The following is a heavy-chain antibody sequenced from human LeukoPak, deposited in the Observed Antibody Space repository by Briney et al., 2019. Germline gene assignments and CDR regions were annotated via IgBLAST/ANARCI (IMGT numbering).Heavy chain of an antibody. V-gene: IGHV3-11*01. D-gene: IGHD4-11*01. CDR1: GFTFSDYY. CDR2: ISSSGSTI. J-gene: IGHJ4*02. Sequence: GGSLRLSCAASGFTFSDYYMSWIRQAPGKGLEWVSYISSSGSTIYYADSVKGRFTISRDNAKNSLYLQMNSLRSEDTAVYYCARERMTTSKFDYWGQGTLVTVSS. CDR3: ARERMTTSKFDY.